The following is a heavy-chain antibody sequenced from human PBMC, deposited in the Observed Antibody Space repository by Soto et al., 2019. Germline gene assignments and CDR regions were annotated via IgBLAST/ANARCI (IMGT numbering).Heavy chain of an antibody. D-gene: IGHD2-8*01. CDR2: ISAYNGNT. V-gene: IGHV1-18*01. J-gene: IGHJ4*02. Sequence: QVPLVQSGAEVKKPGASVKVSCKASGYTFTSYGISWVRQAPGQGLEWMGWISAYNGNTNYAQKLQGRVTMTTDTSTSTAYMELRSLRSDDTAVYYCASSPESNIVLMVYASSDYWGQGTLVTVSS. CDR1: GYTFTSYG. CDR3: ASSPESNIVLMVYASSDY.